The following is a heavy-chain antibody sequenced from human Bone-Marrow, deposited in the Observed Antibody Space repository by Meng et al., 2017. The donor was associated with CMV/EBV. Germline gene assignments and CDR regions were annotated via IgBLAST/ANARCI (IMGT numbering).Heavy chain of an antibody. V-gene: IGHV4-34*01. D-gene: IGHD2-2*01. CDR1: GGSFSGYY. CDR2: INHSGST. Sequence: SETLSLTCAVSGGSFSGYYWSWIRQPPGKGLEWIGEINHSGSTNYNPSLKSRVTISVDTSKNQFSLKLSSVTAADTAVYYCARLSVGYCSTMTCYMGGRFDPWGQGTLVTVSS. J-gene: IGHJ5*02. CDR3: ARLSVGYCSTMTCYMGGRFDP.